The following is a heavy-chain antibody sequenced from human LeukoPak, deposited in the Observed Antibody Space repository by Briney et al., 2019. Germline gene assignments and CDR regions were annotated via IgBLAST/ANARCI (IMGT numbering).Heavy chain of an antibody. CDR2: MNPNSEDT. V-gene: IGHV1-8*01. Sequence: ASVKVSCKSSRYTFTNYEINWVRQATGQGLEWMGWMNPNSEDTAYAQKFQGRISMTRSTSISTAYMELSSLRSEDTAVYYCGRGLGSYDSSELTWPMISFWGQGTVVTVSS. D-gene: IGHD3-22*01. CDR1: RYTFTNYE. J-gene: IGHJ4*02. CDR3: GRGLGSYDSSELTWPMISF.